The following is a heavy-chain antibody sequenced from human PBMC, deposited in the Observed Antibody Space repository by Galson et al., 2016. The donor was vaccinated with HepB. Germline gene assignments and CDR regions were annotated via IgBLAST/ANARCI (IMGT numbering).Heavy chain of an antibody. CDR3: ARHVIDY. Sequence: SLRLSCAASGFTFSGSDIHWVRQASGKGLEWVGRIKQSPNNYATAYAASVKGRFTISRDDSKNTAYLQMNSLKNEDTAVYYCARHVIDYWGQGTLVTVSS. CDR2: IKQSPNNYAT. V-gene: IGHV3-73*01. J-gene: IGHJ4*02. CDR1: GFTFSGSD.